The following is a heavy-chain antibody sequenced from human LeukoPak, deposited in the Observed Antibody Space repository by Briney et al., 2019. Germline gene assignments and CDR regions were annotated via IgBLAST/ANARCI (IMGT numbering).Heavy chain of an antibody. CDR2: IYPGDSDT. V-gene: IGHV5-51*01. D-gene: IGHD3-16*02. Sequence: GESLKISCKGSGYSFTSYWIGWVRQMPGKGLEWMGIIYPGDSDTRYSPSFQGQVTISADKSISTAYLQWSSLKASDTAMYYCARCDYVWGSYRPGFDYWGQGTLVTVSS. J-gene: IGHJ4*02. CDR3: ARCDYVWGSYRPGFDY. CDR1: GYSFTSYW.